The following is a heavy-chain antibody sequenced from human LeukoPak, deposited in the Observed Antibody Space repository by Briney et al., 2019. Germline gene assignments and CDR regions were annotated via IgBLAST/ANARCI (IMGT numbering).Heavy chain of an antibody. CDR1: GFTFDDYG. V-gene: IGHV3-20*04. D-gene: IGHD2-2*01. CDR3: VRGMEYQFYYYMDV. J-gene: IGHJ6*03. Sequence: GGSLRLSCAASGFTFDDYGMSWVRQAPGKGLEWVSGINWNGGSTGYADSVKGRFTISRDNAKNSLYLQMNSLRAEDTALYYCVRGMEYQFYYYMDVWGKGTKVTVSS. CDR2: INWNGGST.